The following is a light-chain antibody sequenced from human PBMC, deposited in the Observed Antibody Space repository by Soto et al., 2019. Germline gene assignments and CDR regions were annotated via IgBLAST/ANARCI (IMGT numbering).Light chain of an antibody. V-gene: IGKV3-11*01. J-gene: IGKJ5*01. CDR3: QQRASWVT. CDR2: DAS. CDR1: QSVSSY. Sequence: PGERATLSCRASQSVSSYLAWFQQKPGQAPRLLIYDASIRATGIPARFSGSGSETDFTLTISSLEPEDFAVYYCQQRASWVTFGQGTRLEI.